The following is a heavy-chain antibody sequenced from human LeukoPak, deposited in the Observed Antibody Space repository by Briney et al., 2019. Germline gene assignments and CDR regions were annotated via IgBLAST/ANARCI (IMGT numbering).Heavy chain of an antibody. V-gene: IGHV3-48*04. Sequence: PGGSLRLSCAASGFTSSSYRMNWVRQAPGKGLEWVSYISSSSRTIYYADSVKGRFTISRDNAKNSLYLQMTSLRAEDTALYYCARQNGGAEYGDYGHWGQGILVTVSS. J-gene: IGHJ4*02. CDR1: GFTSSSYR. D-gene: IGHD4-17*01. CDR3: ARQNGGAEYGDYGH. CDR2: ISSSSRTI.